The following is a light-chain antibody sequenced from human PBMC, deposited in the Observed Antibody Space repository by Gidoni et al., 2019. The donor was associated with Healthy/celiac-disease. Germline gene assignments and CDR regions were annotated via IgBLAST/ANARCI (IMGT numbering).Light chain of an antibody. CDR2: SNN. J-gene: IGLJ2*01. CDR3: AAWDDSLSVV. CDR1: SSNIGSNY. V-gene: IGLV1-47*02. Sequence: QSVLTQPPSASGTTGQRVTISCSGSSSNIGSNYVYWYQQLPGTAPKLLIYSNNQRPSGVPDRFSGSKSGTSASLAISGLRSEDEADYYCAAWDDSLSVVFGGGTKLTVL.